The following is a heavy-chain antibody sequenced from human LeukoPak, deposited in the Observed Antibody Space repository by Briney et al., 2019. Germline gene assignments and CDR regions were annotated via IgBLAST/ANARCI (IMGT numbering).Heavy chain of an antibody. CDR3: ARDDGYNSQGDY. J-gene: IGHJ4*02. CDR2: INPNSGGT. V-gene: IGHV1-2*02. CDR1: GYTFTGYY. Sequence: ASVKVSCKASGYTFTGYYMHWVRQAPGQGLEWMGWINPNSGGTNYAQKFQGRVTMTRDTSISTAYMELSRLRSDDTAVYYCARDDGYNSQGDYWGQGTLVTVSS. D-gene: IGHD5-24*01.